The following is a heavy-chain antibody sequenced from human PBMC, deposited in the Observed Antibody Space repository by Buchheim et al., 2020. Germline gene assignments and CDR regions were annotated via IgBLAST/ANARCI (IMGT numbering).Heavy chain of an antibody. Sequence: QVHLVQSGAEVKKPGASVTVSCKASGYTISTNGISWVRQAPGQGLEWMGWIRLYNGKTNYPQEFQGRMTLTTDASTSTVYMQLRSLRSDDTAVYYCATGGGNYYETSDPFDNWGPGT. CDR1: GYTISTNG. D-gene: IGHD3-22*01. CDR3: ATGGGNYYETSDPFDN. CDR2: IRLYNGKT. J-gene: IGHJ4*02. V-gene: IGHV1-18*01.